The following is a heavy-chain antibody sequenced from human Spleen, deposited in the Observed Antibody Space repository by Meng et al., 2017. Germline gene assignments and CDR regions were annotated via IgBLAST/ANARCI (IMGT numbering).Heavy chain of an antibody. J-gene: IGHJ3*02. CDR1: GGSFSGYY. CDR2: INHSGST. Sequence: GSLRLSCAVYGGSFSGYYWSWIRQPPGKGLEWIGEINHSGSTNYNPSLKSRVTISVDTSKNQFSLKLSSVTAADTAVYYCARTYGGNTIDAFDIWGQGTMVTVSS. D-gene: IGHD4-23*01. V-gene: IGHV4-34*01. CDR3: ARTYGGNTIDAFDI.